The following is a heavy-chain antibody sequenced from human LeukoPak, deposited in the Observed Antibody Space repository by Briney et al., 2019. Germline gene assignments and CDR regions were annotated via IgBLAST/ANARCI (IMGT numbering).Heavy chain of an antibody. CDR2: IYYSGST. CDR3: ARTSGRTYYDIDI. Sequence: PSQTLSLTCTVSGGSISSGDYFWSWIRQPPGKGLEWIGYIYYSGSTYYNPSLKSRVTISVDTSKNQFSLKLSSVTAADTAVYYCARTSGRTYYDIDIWGQGTMVTVSS. J-gene: IGHJ3*02. D-gene: IGHD3-9*01. CDR1: GGSISSGDYF. V-gene: IGHV4-30-4*08.